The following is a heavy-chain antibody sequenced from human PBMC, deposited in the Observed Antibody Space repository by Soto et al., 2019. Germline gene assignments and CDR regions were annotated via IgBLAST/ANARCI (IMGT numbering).Heavy chain of an antibody. CDR2: TYYRSKWYN. J-gene: IGHJ6*02. Sequence: SQTLSLTCAISGDSVSSNSAAWNWIRQSPSRGLEWLGRTYYRSKWYNDYAVSVKSRITINPDTSKNQFSLQLNSVTPEDTAVYYCARDSRSVALKNYYYYGMDVWGQGTTVTVSS. CDR1: GDSVSSNSAA. V-gene: IGHV6-1*01. CDR3: ARDSRSVALKNYYYYGMDV. D-gene: IGHD6-19*01.